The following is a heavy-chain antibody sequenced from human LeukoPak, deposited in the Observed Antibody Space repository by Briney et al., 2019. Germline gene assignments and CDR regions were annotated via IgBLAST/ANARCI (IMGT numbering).Heavy chain of an antibody. CDR1: GGSISSYY. CDR2: INHSGST. Sequence: PSETLSLTCTVSGGSISSYYWSWIRQPPGKGLEWIGEINHSGSTNYNPSLKSRVTISVDTSKNQFSLKLSSVTAADTAVYYCARGDYYDSSGPEHWYFDLWGRGTLVTVSS. V-gene: IGHV4-34*01. CDR3: ARGDYYDSSGPEHWYFDL. J-gene: IGHJ2*01. D-gene: IGHD3-22*01.